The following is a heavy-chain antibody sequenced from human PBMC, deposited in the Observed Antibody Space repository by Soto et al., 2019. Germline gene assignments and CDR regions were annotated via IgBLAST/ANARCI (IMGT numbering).Heavy chain of an antibody. CDR3: ARDSAGFLEWLFYDY. J-gene: IGHJ4*02. D-gene: IGHD3-3*01. CDR1: GFTFSSYA. CDR2: ISYDGSNK. V-gene: IGHV3-30-3*01. Sequence: GGSLRLSCAASGFTFSSYAMHWVRQAPGKGLEWVAVISYDGSNKYYADSVKGRFTISRDNSKNRLYLQMNSLRAEDTAVYYCARDSAGFLEWLFYDYWGQGTLVTVSS.